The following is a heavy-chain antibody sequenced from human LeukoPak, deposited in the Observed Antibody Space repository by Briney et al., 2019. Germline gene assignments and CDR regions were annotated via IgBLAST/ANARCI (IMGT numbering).Heavy chain of an antibody. CDR1: GASISSYH. D-gene: IGHD1-26*01. Sequence: PSETLSLTCTVSGASISSYHWSWIRQPPGKGLEWIGDLFNSGGTSYNASLKSRVTVSVDTSKKQVSLKVTSVTAADTAVYYCSRESGAFCPFGYWGQGTLVIVPP. V-gene: IGHV4-4*08. J-gene: IGHJ4*02. CDR2: LFNSGGT. CDR3: SRESGAFCPFGY.